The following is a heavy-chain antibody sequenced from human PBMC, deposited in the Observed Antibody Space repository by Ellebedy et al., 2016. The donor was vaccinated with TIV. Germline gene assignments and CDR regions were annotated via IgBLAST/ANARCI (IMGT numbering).Heavy chain of an antibody. CDR3: ARETVVVPAGDAFDI. Sequence: GESLKISCAASGFTFNTFWMGWIRQPPGKGLEYVAHIKYDEIETYHADSVKGRFTISRDNARNSVYLQMNSLRVDDTAMYYCARETVVVPAGDAFDIWGQGTMVTVSS. D-gene: IGHD2-2*01. V-gene: IGHV3-7*04. J-gene: IGHJ3*02. CDR1: GFTFNTFW. CDR2: IKYDEIET.